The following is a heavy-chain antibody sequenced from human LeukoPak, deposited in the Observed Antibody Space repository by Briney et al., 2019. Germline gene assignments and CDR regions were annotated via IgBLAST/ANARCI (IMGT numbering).Heavy chain of an antibody. CDR1: GFTFRNYA. CDR2: ISGRGGST. Sequence: GGSLRLSCAASGFTFRNYAMSWVRQAAGKGLEWVSAISGRGGSTYYVDSVKGRFTISRDNFKNTLYLQMNSLRAEDTAVYYCAKGESGYDSYFDYWGQGTLVTVSS. D-gene: IGHD5-12*01. V-gene: IGHV3-23*01. CDR3: AKGESGYDSYFDY. J-gene: IGHJ4*02.